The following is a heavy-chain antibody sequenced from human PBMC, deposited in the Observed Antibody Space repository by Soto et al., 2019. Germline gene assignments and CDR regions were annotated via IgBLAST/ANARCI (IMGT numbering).Heavy chain of an antibody. V-gene: IGHV1-18*01. CDR1: GYTFTSYG. CDR2: ISAYNGKT. D-gene: IGHD2-2*01. Sequence: GASVKVSCKASGYTFTSYGISWVRQAPGQGLEWMGGISAYNGKTNYAQKLQGRVTMTTDKSTSTAYMELRSLRSDAPAVYYCARSITRNAFDIWGQGTLVTVSS. CDR3: ARSITRNAFDI. J-gene: IGHJ3*02.